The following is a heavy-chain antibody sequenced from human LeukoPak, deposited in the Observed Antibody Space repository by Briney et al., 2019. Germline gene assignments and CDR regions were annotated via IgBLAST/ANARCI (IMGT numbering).Heavy chain of an antibody. D-gene: IGHD3-22*01. Sequence: GGSLRLSCAASGFTVSSNYMSWVRQAPGKGLEWVSVIYSGGSTYYADSVKGRFTISRDNSKNTLYLQMNSLRAEDTAVYYCARAAGWYYYDSSGYYLGYWGQGTLVTVSS. CDR3: ARAAGWYYYDSSGYYLGY. CDR2: IYSGGST. V-gene: IGHV3-66*01. CDR1: GFTVSSNY. J-gene: IGHJ4*02.